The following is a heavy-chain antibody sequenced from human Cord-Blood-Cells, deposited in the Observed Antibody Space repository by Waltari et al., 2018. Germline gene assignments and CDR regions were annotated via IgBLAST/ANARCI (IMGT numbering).Heavy chain of an antibody. CDR3: ARKTRIAAAHFDY. D-gene: IGHD6-13*01. J-gene: IGHJ4*02. CDR1: GCSFTSYW. Sequence: ELQLVQSGAEVKTRGASLNISSKGSGCSFTSYWIGWVRSMPGKGLEWMGIIYPGDSDTRYSPSFQGQVTISADKSISTAYLQWSSLKASDTAMYYCARKTRIAAAHFDYWGQGTLVTVSS. V-gene: IGHV5-51*01. CDR2: IYPGDSDT.